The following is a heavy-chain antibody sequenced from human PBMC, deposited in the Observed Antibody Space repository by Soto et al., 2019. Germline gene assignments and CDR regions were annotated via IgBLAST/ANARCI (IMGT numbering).Heavy chain of an antibody. D-gene: IGHD1-1*01. Sequence: QVQLVESGGGVVQPGRSLRLSCAASGFTFSSYAMHWVRQAPGKGLEWVAVISYDGSNKYYADSVKGRFTISRDNXKNPLYLQMNSLRAEDTAVYYCARAPGRAPGTLDYWGQGTLVTVSS. J-gene: IGHJ4*02. CDR1: GFTFSSYA. V-gene: IGHV3-30-3*01. CDR2: ISYDGSNK. CDR3: ARAPGRAPGTLDY.